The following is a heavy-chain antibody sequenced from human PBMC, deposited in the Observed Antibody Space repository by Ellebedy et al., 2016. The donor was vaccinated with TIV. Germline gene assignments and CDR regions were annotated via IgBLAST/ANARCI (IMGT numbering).Heavy chain of an antibody. D-gene: IGHD2-21*02. J-gene: IGHJ4*02. CDR2: MNNNGGNT. Sequence: PGGSLRLSCSASGFTFSHYAMHWVRQAPGKGLEYVSAMNNNGGNTYYADSVKGRFTISRDNSKNTLYLQMNSLRPEDTAMYYCVKDRGDIIRGFDYWGQGTLVTVSS. V-gene: IGHV3-64D*06. CDR1: GFTFSHYA. CDR3: VKDRGDIIRGFDY.